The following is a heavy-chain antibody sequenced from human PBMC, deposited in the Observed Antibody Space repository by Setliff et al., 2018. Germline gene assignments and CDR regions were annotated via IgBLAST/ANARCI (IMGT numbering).Heavy chain of an antibody. CDR1: GGSFSGYY. Sequence: SETLSLTCAVYGGSFSGYYWSWIRQPPGKGLEWIGEINHTGSTNYSPPLKSRVTISVDTSKNQFSLKLTSVTAADTAVYYCARGYCSSPSCFFAGWFDPWGQGTLVTAPQ. V-gene: IGHV4-34*01. CDR2: INHTGST. D-gene: IGHD2-2*01. CDR3: ARGYCSSPSCFFAGWFDP. J-gene: IGHJ5*02.